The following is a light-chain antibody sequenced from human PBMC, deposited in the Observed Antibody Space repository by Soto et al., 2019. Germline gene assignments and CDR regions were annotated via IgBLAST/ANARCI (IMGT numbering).Light chain of an antibody. Sequence: DIVMTQSPDALAVSLGERATINCKSSQSVLYSSNNKNYLAWYQQKPGQPPKLLIYWASTRESGVPDRFSGSGSGTDFTLTISSLQAEDVAVYYCQQYSGTPAWTFGQGTRVEIK. J-gene: IGKJ1*01. V-gene: IGKV4-1*01. CDR2: WAS. CDR3: QQYSGTPAWT. CDR1: QSVLYSSNNKNY.